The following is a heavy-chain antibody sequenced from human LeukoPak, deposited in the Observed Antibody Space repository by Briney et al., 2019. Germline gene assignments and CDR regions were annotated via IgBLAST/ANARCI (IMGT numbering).Heavy chain of an antibody. J-gene: IGHJ4*02. D-gene: IGHD1/OR15-1a*01. V-gene: IGHV3-74*01. CDR2: INSDGSST. CDR3: ARDLSGSSTTSFDY. CDR1: GFTFSTYW. Sequence: GGSLRLSCAASGFTFSTYWMHWVRRAPGKGLVWVSRINSDGSSTSYADSVKGRFTISRDNAKNTLYLQMNTLRVEDTAVYYCARDLSGSSTTSFDYWGQGTLVTVSS.